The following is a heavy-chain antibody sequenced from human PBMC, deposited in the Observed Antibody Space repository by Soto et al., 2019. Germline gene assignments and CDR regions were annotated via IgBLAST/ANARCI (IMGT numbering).Heavy chain of an antibody. CDR1: GGSFSGYY. Sequence: SETLSLTCAVYGGSFSGYYWSWIRQPPGKGLEWIGEINHSGSTNYNPSLKSRVTISVDTSKNQFSLKLSSVTAADTAVYYCARGIVVVPAANIYYYYMDVWGKGTTVIVSS. D-gene: IGHD2-2*01. CDR3: ARGIVVVPAANIYYYYMDV. J-gene: IGHJ6*03. CDR2: INHSGST. V-gene: IGHV4-34*01.